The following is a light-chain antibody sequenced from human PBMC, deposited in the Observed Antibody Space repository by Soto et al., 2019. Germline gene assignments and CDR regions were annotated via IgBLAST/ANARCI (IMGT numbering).Light chain of an antibody. J-gene: IGKJ3*01. CDR2: DAY. Sequence: DIQMTQSPSTLSGSVGDRVTITCRASQTISSWLAWYQQKPGKAPKLLIYDAYNFETGVPSRFSGGGSGTHFSFTISGLQPEDIATYYCQYSRHLPLFGPGTKVDIK. CDR1: QTISSW. CDR3: QYSRHLPL. V-gene: IGKV1-5*01.